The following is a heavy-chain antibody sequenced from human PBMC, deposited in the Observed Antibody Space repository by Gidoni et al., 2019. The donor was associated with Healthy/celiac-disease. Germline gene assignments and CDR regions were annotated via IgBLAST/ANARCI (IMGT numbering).Heavy chain of an antibody. CDR1: GYTFTSYD. CDR2: MNPNSGNT. Sequence: QVQLVQSGAEVKKPGASVKVSCKASGYTFTSYDINWVRQATGQGLEWMGWMNPNSGNTGYAQKFQGRVTMTRNTSISTAYMELSSLRSEDTAVYYCARGRDDCSSTSCYTYYYYYMDVWGKGTTVTVSS. V-gene: IGHV1-8*01. CDR3: ARGRDDCSSTSCYTYYYYYMDV. D-gene: IGHD2-2*01. J-gene: IGHJ6*03.